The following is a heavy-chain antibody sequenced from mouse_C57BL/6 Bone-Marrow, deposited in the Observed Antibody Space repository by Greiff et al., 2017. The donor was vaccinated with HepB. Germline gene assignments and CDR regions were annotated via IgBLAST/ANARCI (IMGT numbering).Heavy chain of an antibody. J-gene: IGHJ4*01. CDR1: GFTFSSYA. D-gene: IGHD1-1*01. CDR2: ISSGGDYI. CDR3: TRDMRNYDYYAMDY. V-gene: IGHV5-9-1*02. Sequence: EVMLVESGEGLVKPGGSLKLSCAASGFTFSSYAMSWVRPTPEKRLEWVAYISSGGDYIYYADTVTGRFTISRDNARNTLYLQMSSLKSEDTAMYYCTRDMRNYDYYAMDYWGQGTSVTVSS.